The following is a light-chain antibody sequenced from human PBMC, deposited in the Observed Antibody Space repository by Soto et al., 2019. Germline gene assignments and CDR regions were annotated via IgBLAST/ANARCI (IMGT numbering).Light chain of an antibody. J-gene: IGLJ2*01. CDR3: CSYAGSSTYVV. Sequence: QSALTQPASVSGSPGQSITISCTGTSNDVGSYNLVSWYQQHPGKAPKLMIYEGSKRPSGVSHRFSGSKSGNTASLTISGLQADDEADYYCCSYAGSSTYVVFGGGTKVTVL. V-gene: IGLV2-23*01. CDR2: EGS. CDR1: SNDVGSYNL.